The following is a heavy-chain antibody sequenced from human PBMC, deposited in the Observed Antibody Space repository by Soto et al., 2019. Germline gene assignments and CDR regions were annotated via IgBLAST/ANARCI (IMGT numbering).Heavy chain of an antibody. V-gene: IGHV3-33*01. CDR3: ARDGSNKPGFYYGMDV. Sequence: QXLAGTASGVTFSNNGMHWVLQAPGMGLEWVAVIWSDGSNKYYADSVKGRFTIFRDNSKSTLYLQMNGLRAEDTAVYYCARDGSNKPGFYYGMDVWGQGTTVTVSS. D-gene: IGHD6-13*01. CDR1: GVTFSNNG. CDR2: IWSDGSNK. J-gene: IGHJ6*02.